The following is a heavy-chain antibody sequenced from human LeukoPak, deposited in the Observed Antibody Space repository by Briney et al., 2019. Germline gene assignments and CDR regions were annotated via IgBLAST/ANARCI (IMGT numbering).Heavy chain of an antibody. CDR3: ARDKGDYDSSGSLFVF. CDR2: IKQDGGEM. J-gene: IGHJ4*02. V-gene: IGHV3-7*03. D-gene: IGHD3-22*01. CDR1: GFRFSRYW. Sequence: GGSLRLSCAASGFRFSRYWMSWVRQVPRKGLEWVANIKQDGGEMYYVDSVKGRFTISRDNAKNSLYLQMNSLRAEDTAVYYCARDKGDYDSSGSLFVFGGQGTKVTVSS.